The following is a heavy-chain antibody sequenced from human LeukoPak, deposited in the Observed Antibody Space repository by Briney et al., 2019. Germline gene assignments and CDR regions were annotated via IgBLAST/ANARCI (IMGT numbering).Heavy chain of an antibody. CDR1: GGSISSYY. Sequence: SETLSLTCTVSGGSISSYYWSWIRQPPGKGLEWIGYIYTSGSTNYNPSLKSRVTISVDTSKNQFSLKLSSATAADTAVYYCARSGTGYPYHYYYMDVWGKGTTVTVSS. D-gene: IGHD1-14*01. CDR2: IYTSGST. V-gene: IGHV4-4*09. CDR3: ARSGTGYPYHYYYMDV. J-gene: IGHJ6*03.